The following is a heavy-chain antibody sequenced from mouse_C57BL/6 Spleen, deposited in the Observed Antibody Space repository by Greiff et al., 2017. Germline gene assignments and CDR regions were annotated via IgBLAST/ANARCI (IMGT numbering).Heavy chain of an antibody. J-gene: IGHJ1*03. CDR2: ISGGGSYP. CDR1: GFPFSCHS. Sequence: EVKLVESGGGLVKPGGSLKIPCAAPGFPFSCHSMFWVRPTPEKRLEWVATISGGGSYPYYPDNVKGRFTISRDHAKNNLYLQMSHLKSEDTAMYYCARVNVGRRYFDDWGTGTTVTVSS. CDR3: ARVNVGRRYFDD. D-gene: IGHD4-1*01. V-gene: IGHV5-4*03.